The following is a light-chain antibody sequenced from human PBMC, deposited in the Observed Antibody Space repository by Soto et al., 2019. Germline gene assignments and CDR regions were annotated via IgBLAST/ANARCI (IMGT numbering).Light chain of an antibody. CDR1: SSDVGASNY. J-gene: IGLJ2*01. CDR2: DVS. CDR3: SSYSRSARGVL. Sequence: QSALTQPASVSGSPGQSITISCSGTSSDVGASNYVSWYQQHPGEAPKLIIYDVSYRPSGVSNRFSGSKSANTASLTISGLQAADEADYFCSSYSRSARGVLFGGGTKLTVL. V-gene: IGLV2-14*03.